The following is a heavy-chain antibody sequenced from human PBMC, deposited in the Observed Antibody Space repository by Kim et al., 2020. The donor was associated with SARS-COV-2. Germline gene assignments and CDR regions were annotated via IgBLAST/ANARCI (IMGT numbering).Heavy chain of an antibody. CDR3: VRGGGQFDY. D-gene: IGHD3-16*01. J-gene: IGHJ4*02. V-gene: IGHV4-59*13. CDR1: GDSIRNYY. CDR2: INYSGTT. Sequence: SETLSLTCSVSGDSIRNYYWSWIRQSPGKGLEWIGYINYSGTTNYNPSLKSRVTISVDTSRNQFSLKLTSVTVADTAVYYCVRGGGQFDYWGQGTLVTVS.